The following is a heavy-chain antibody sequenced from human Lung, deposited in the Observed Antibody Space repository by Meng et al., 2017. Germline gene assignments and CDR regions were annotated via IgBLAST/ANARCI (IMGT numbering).Heavy chain of an antibody. Sequence: QVRLSQGGEGMWKLSETLSLTCVGSGGSFSYYYWGWIRQPPGKGLEWIGEINHSGSTNYNPSLESLATIAVDTSQNILYLKLSSVTAADSAVYYCARGPTTMAHDFDYWGQGTLVTVSS. CDR2: INHSGST. CDR1: GGSFSYYY. V-gene: IGHV4-34*01. CDR3: ARGPTTMAHDFDY. J-gene: IGHJ4*02. D-gene: IGHD4-11*01.